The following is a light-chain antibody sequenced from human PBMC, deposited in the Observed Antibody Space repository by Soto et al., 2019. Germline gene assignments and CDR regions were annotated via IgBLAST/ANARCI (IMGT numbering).Light chain of an antibody. J-gene: IGLJ1*01. V-gene: IGLV2-14*01. Sequence: QSALTQPASVSGSPGQSITISCAGTSSDVGGYNSVSWYQRHPGKAPKLMIYNVSNRPSGVSNRFSGSKSGNTGSLTISGLQAEDEADYYCTSYTSSSSYVFGTGTKLTVL. CDR2: NVS. CDR1: SSDVGGYNS. CDR3: TSYTSSSSYV.